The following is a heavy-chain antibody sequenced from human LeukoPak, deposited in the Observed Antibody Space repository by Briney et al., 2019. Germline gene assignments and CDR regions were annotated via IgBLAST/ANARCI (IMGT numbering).Heavy chain of an antibody. CDR1: GYTFTSYG. J-gene: IGHJ4*02. D-gene: IGHD5-18*01. CDR2: ISAYNGNT. V-gene: IGHV1-18*01. Sequence: ASVKVSCKASGYTFTSYGISWVRQAPGQGLEWIGWISAYNGNTNYAQKLQGRVTMTTDTSTSTAYMELRSLRSDDTAVYYCARERVTAMVPYYFDYWGQGTLVTVSS. CDR3: ARERVTAMVPYYFDY.